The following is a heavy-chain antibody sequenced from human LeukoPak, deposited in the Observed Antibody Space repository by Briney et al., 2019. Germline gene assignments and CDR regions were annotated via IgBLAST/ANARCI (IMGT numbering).Heavy chain of an antibody. V-gene: IGHV3-30*03. Sequence: GGSLRLSCAASGFTFSSYSMNWVRQAPGKGLEWVAVISYDGSNKYYADSVKGRFTISRDNSKNTLYLQMNSLRAEDTAVYYCARDPTGVYGDYVDYFDYWGQGTLVTVSS. CDR2: ISYDGSNK. D-gene: IGHD4-17*01. J-gene: IGHJ4*02. CDR1: GFTFSSYS. CDR3: ARDPTGVYGDYVDYFDY.